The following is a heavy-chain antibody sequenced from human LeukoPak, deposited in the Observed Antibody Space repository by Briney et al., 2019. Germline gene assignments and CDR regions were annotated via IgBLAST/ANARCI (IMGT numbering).Heavy chain of an antibody. J-gene: IGHJ4*02. CDR3: ARRYCSGGSCYEVDY. D-gene: IGHD2-15*01. V-gene: IGHV1-2*02. Sequence: GASVKVSCKASGYTFTGYYMHWVRPAPGQGLEWMGWIKPNSGGTNYAQKFQGRVTMTRDTSISTAYRELSRLRSDDTGVYYDARRYCSGGSCYEVDYWGQGTLVTVSS. CDR1: GYTFTGYY. CDR2: IKPNSGGT.